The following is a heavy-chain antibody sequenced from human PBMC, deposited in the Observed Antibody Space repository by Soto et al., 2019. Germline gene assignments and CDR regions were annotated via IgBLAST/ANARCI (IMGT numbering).Heavy chain of an antibody. D-gene: IGHD3-9*01. CDR3: ARDEGGYDILTGYYKAHHFDY. CDR1: GYTFTSYG. J-gene: IGHJ4*02. Sequence: ASVKVSCKASGYTFTSYGIVWVRQAPGEGVEPMGASSPHNFNTNYAQKFRGRVTLTTEKSTNTAYMDLRSLTSDDTAVYYCARDEGGYDILTGYYKAHHFDYWGQGVPVTAPQ. CDR2: SSPHNFNT. V-gene: IGHV1-18*04.